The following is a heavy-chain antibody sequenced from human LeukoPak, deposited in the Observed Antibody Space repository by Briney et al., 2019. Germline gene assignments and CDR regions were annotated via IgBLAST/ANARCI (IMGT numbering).Heavy chain of an antibody. CDR3: ARSLGYCSSNSCYILDNWFDP. Sequence: PSETLSLTCPVSGGSISSYYWSWIRPPAGKGLEWIGRIYTSGSTNYNPSLKSRVTMSVDTSKNQFSLKLSSVTAADTAVYYCARSLGYCSSNSCYILDNWFDPWGQGTLVTVSS. D-gene: IGHD2-2*02. CDR2: IYTSGST. V-gene: IGHV4-4*07. CDR1: GGSISSYY. J-gene: IGHJ5*02.